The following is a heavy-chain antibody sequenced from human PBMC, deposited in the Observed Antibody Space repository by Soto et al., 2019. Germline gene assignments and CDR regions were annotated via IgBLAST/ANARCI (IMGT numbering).Heavy chain of an antibody. Sequence: QVQLQESGPGLVKPSETLSLTCTVSGGSISSYYWSWIRQPPGKGLEWIGYIYYSGSTNYNPSLKSRVTISLDTSKNQFSLKLSSVTAADTAVYYCAGQCSGGSCPIPIDPPWFDPWGQGTLVTVSS. D-gene: IGHD2-15*01. V-gene: IGHV4-59*08. CDR1: GGSISSYY. CDR2: IYYSGST. J-gene: IGHJ5*02. CDR3: AGQCSGGSCPIPIDPPWFDP.